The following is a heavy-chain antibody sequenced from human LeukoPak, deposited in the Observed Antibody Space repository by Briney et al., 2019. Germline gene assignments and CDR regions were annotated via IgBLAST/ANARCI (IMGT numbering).Heavy chain of an antibody. Sequence: PGGSLRLSCAASGFTFSSYGMHWVRQAPGKGLEWVAFIRYDGSNKYYADSVKGRFTISRDNPKNTLYLQMNSLRAEDTAVYYCAKDGYSSGWHSYYYYYMDVWGKGTTVTVSS. CDR3: AKDGYSSGWHSYYYYYMDV. CDR2: IRYDGSNK. CDR1: GFTFSSYG. V-gene: IGHV3-30*02. J-gene: IGHJ6*03. D-gene: IGHD6-19*01.